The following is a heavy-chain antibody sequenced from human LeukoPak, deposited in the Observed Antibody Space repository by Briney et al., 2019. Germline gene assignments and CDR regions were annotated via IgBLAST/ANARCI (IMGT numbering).Heavy chain of an antibody. CDR2: INPNSGGT. CDR1: GYTLTAYY. CDR3: ARDLSSLFDGYFDY. V-gene: IGHV1-2*02. D-gene: IGHD3-9*01. Sequence: GASVKVSCKVSGYTLTAYYMHWVRQAPGQGLEWVGWINPNSGGTKYSQKFQGRVTMTRDTSISTAYMDLSSLRSDDTAIYYWARDLSSLFDGYFDYWGQGTLVTVSS. J-gene: IGHJ4*02.